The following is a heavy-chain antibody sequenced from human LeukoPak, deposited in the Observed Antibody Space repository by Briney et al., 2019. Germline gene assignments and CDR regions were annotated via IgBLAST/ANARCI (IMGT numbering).Heavy chain of an antibody. CDR2: ISSSSTI. CDR3: AREQDYDFWSGYFDYIDY. Sequence: PGGSLRLSCAASGFTFSSYSMNWVRQAPGKGLEWVSYISSSSTIYYADSVKGRFTISRDNAKNSLYLQMNSLRAEDTAVYYCAREQDYDFWSGYFDYIDYWGQGTLVTVSS. D-gene: IGHD3-3*01. CDR1: GFTFSSYS. V-gene: IGHV3-48*01. J-gene: IGHJ4*02.